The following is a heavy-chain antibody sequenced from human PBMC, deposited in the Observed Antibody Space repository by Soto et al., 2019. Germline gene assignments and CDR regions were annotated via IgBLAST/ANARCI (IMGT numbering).Heavy chain of an antibody. J-gene: IGHJ6*02. V-gene: IGHV4-30-4*01. CDR3: GTMPIVVEPAPMDV. Sequence: QVQLQESGPGLVKPSETLSLTCTVSGGSISSGDYYWSWIRQPPGKGLEWIGYIYYSGSTSYNASLKSRTSISADPSNNQFSLKLHSLTATDTAVYFCGTMPIVVEPAPMDVWGPGTSVTVSS. CDR1: GGSISSGDYY. CDR2: IYYSGST. D-gene: IGHD2-2*01.